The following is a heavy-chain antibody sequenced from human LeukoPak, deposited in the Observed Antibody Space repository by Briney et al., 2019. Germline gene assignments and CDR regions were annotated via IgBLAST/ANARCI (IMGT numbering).Heavy chain of an antibody. CDR3: ARGPPPEYSSGWYFDY. V-gene: IGHV3-30-3*01. CDR1: GFTFSSYA. CDR2: ISYDGSKK. J-gene: IGHJ4*02. Sequence: AGGSLRLSCAASGFTFSSYAMHWVRQAPGKGLEWVAVISYDGSKKYYADSVKGRLTISRDNSKNTLYLQMNSLRAEDTAVYYCARGPPPEYSSGWYFDYWGRGTLVTVSS. D-gene: IGHD6-19*01.